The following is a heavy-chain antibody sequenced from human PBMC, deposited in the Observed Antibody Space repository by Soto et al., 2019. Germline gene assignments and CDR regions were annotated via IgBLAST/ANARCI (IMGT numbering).Heavy chain of an antibody. J-gene: IGHJ4*02. CDR3: ARGSDSAWELLWV. D-gene: IGHD2-15*01. Sequence: SETLSLTCTVYGGPLSGYFWSWIRQPPGKGLEWIGEIHRSGSTNYSPSLKSRVTISADTSNSQLSLRLTSVTAADTAVYYCARGSDSAWELLWVWGQGTPVTVSS. V-gene: IGHV4-34*01. CDR1: GGPLSGYF. CDR2: IHRSGST.